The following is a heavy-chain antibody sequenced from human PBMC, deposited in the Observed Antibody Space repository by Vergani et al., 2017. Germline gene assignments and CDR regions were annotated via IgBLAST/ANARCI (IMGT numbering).Heavy chain of an antibody. D-gene: IGHD2-15*01. CDR2: IYYNGSP. J-gene: IGHJ4*02. CDR3: ASRGPYCSGGSCCGWAGLGQGESDY. Sequence: QLQLQESGPGLVKPSETLSLTCTVSGGSISSSSYYWGWIRQPPGKGLEWIGGIYYNGSPYYNASLKSRVTISVDTTKNQFSLKLSSVTAADTAVYYCASRGPYCSGGSCCGWAGLGQGESDYWGQGTLVTVSS. CDR1: GGSISSSSYY. V-gene: IGHV4-39*01.